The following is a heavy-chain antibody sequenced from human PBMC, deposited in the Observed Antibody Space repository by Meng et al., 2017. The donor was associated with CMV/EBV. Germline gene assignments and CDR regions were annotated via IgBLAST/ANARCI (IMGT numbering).Heavy chain of an antibody. CDR2: IYYSGST. V-gene: IGHV4-39*07. CDR1: GGSISSSSYY. J-gene: IGHJ5*02. D-gene: IGHD3-3*01. CDR3: ARGESYYDFWSGSSNWFDP. Sequence: SETLSLTCTVSGGSISSSSYYWGWIRQPPGKGLEWIGSIYYSGSTNYNPSLKSRVTISVDTSKNQFSLKLSSVTAADTAVYYCARGESYYDFWSGSSNWFDPWGQGTLVTVSS.